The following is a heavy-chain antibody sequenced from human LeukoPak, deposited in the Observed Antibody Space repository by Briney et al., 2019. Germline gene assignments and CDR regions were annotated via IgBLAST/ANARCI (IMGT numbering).Heavy chain of an antibody. CDR3: ARQASPAAVYYYYYMDV. D-gene: IGHD2-2*01. CDR1: GGSISSYY. Sequence: SETLSLTCTVSGGSISSYYWSWIRQPAGKGLEWIGRIYTSGSTNYNPSLKSRVTMSVDTSKNQFSLKLSSVTAADTAVYYCARQASPAAVYYYYYMDVWGKGTTVTVSS. J-gene: IGHJ6*03. CDR2: IYTSGST. V-gene: IGHV4-4*07.